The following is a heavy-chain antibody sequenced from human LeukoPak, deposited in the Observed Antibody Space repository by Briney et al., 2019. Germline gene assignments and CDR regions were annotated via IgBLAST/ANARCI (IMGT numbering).Heavy chain of an antibody. J-gene: IGHJ5*02. CDR2: IYTSGST. V-gene: IGHV4-4*09. CDR3: ARHPLYSISMFDP. CDR1: GGSISSYY. D-gene: IGHD6-6*01. Sequence: SETLSLTCTASGGSISSYYWSWIRQPPGKGLEWIGYIYTSGSTNYNPSLKSRVTISVDTSKNQFSLKLSSVTAADTAVYYCARHPLYSISMFDPWGQGTLVTVSS.